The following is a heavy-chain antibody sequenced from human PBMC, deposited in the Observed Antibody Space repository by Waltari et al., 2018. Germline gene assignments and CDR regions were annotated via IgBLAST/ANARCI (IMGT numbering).Heavy chain of an antibody. V-gene: IGHV3-23*01. CDR3: ARGFADRTGGY. CDR2: ISGSGGST. J-gene: IGHJ4*02. CDR1: GFTFSSYA. Sequence: EVQLLESGGGLVQPGGSLRLSCAASGFTFSSYAMSWVRQAPGKGLEWVSAISGSGGSTDYADSVKGRFTIARDNAKNSLYLQTNSLRAEDTAVYYCARGFADRTGGYWGQGTLVTVSS. D-gene: IGHD3-10*01.